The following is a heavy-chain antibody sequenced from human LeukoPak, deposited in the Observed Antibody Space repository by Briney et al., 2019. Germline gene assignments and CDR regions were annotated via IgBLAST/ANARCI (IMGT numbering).Heavy chain of an antibody. CDR2: ISAYNGNT. J-gene: IGHJ6*04. D-gene: IGHD2-2*01. CDR3: ARDRYCSSTSCYYYYGMDV. V-gene: IGHV1-18*04. CDR1: GYTFTSYG. Sequence: SVKVSCKASGYTFTSYGISWVRQAPGQGLKWMGWISAYNGNTNYAQKLQGRVTMTTDTSTSTAYMELRSLRSDDTAVYYCARDRYCSSTSCYYYYGMDVWGKGTTVTVSS.